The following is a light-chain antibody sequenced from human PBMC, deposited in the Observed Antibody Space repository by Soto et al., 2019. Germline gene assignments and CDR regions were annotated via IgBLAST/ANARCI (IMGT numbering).Light chain of an antibody. CDR1: QTISSW. V-gene: IGKV1-5*03. J-gene: IGKJ1*01. CDR2: KAS. Sequence: DIQMTQSPATLSGSAADRVTITCRASQTISSWLAWYQQKPGKAPKLLIYKASTLKSGVPSRFSGSGSGTEFTLTISSLQPDDFATYYCQHYNSYSEAFGQGTKVDIK. CDR3: QHYNSYSEA.